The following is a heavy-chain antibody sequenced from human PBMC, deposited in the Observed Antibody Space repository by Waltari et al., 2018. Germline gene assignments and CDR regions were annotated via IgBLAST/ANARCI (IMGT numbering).Heavy chain of an antibody. CDR2: ISSGGESI. D-gene: IGHD6-19*01. CDR3: ARDRALNGWYF. J-gene: IGHJ4*02. CDR1: GFTFSSYE. V-gene: IGHV3-48*03. Sequence: VQLVESGGGLVQPGGSLRLSCAASGFTFSSYEMNWVRQAPGKGREWVSYISSGGESIYYADSVKGRFTIARDNAENSLYLQMNSLRAEDTAVYYCARDRALNGWYFWGQGTLVTVSS.